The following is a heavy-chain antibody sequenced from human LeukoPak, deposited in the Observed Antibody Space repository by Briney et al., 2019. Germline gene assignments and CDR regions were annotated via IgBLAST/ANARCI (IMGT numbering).Heavy chain of an antibody. CDR2: ISSSSSPI. Sequence: PGGSLRLSCAASGFTFSSYTMNWVRQAPGKGLEWVSYISSSSSPIYYADSVKGRFTISRDNAKNSLYLQMNSLGAEDTAVYYCASGRPFDYWGQGTLVTVSS. J-gene: IGHJ4*02. D-gene: IGHD1-26*01. CDR1: GFTFSSYT. CDR3: ASGRPFDY. V-gene: IGHV3-48*01.